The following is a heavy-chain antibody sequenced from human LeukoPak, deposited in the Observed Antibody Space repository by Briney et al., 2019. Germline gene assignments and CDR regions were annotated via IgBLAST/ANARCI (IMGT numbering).Heavy chain of an antibody. CDR2: IWYDGIDK. CDR1: GFTFTSYG. CDR3: AKDNWFDL. V-gene: IGHV3-33*06. Sequence: GRSLRLSCAASGFTFTSYGMHWVRQAPGKGLEWVAVIWYDGIDKYYADSVKGRFTISRDNSKNTLYLQMNSLRAEDTAVYYCAKDNWFDLWGQGTLVTVSS. J-gene: IGHJ5*02.